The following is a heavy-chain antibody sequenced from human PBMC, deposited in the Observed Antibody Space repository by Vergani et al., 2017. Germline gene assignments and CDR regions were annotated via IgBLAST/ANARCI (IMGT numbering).Heavy chain of an antibody. CDR3: AKAHSSGWYNWFDP. Sequence: QVQLVESGGGVVQPGRSLRLSCAASGFTFSSYGMHWVRQAPGKGLEWVAVIWYDGSNKYYADSVKGRFTISRDNAKNSLYLQMNSLRAEDTALYYCAKAHSSGWYNWFDPWGQGTLVTVSS. D-gene: IGHD6-19*01. CDR1: GFTFSSYG. CDR2: IWYDGSNK. J-gene: IGHJ5*02. V-gene: IGHV3-33*03.